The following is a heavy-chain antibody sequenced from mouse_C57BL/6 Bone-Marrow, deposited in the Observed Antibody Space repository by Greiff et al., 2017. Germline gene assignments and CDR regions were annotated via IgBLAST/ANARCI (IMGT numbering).Heavy chain of an antibody. CDR3: ARDLHYALAY. V-gene: IGHV5-4*01. J-gene: IGHJ2*01. Sequence: EVKLVESGGGLVKPGGSLKLSCAASGFTFSSYAMSWVRQTPEKRLEWVATISDGGSYTYYPDNVKGRFTISRDNAKNNLYLQMSHLKSEDTAMYYCARDLHYALAYWGQGTTLTVSS. CDR2: ISDGGSYT. D-gene: IGHD1-1*02. CDR1: GFTFSSYA.